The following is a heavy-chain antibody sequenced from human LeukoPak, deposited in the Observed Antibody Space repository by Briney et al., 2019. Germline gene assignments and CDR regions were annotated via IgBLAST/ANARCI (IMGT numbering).Heavy chain of an antibody. J-gene: IGHJ4*02. Sequence: GGSLRLSCAASGFTFSNAWMSWVRQAPGKGLEWVGRIKSKTDGGTTDYAAPVKGRFTISRDDSKNTLYLQMNSLKTEDTAVYYRTTDNLGYSYAIDYWGQGTLVTVSS. D-gene: IGHD5-18*01. CDR2: IKSKTDGGTT. CDR1: GFTFSNAW. V-gene: IGHV3-15*01. CDR3: TTDNLGYSYAIDY.